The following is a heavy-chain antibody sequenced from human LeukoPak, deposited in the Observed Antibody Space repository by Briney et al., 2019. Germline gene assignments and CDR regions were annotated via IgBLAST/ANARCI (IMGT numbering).Heavy chain of an antibody. CDR1: GFTFSSYA. CDR3: ASPMTDY. D-gene: IGHD3-22*01. Sequence: GGSLRLSCAASGFTFSSYAMHWVRQAPGKGLEWVAVISYDGSNKYYADSVKGRFTISRDNSKNTLYLQMNSLRAEDTAVYYCASPMTDYWGQGTLVTVSS. J-gene: IGHJ4*02. CDR2: ISYDGSNK. V-gene: IGHV3-30-3*01.